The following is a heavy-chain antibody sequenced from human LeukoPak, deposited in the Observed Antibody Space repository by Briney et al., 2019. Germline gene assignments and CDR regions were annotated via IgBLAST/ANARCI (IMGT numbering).Heavy chain of an antibody. Sequence: ASVKVSCKASGYTFTSYYMHWVRQAPGQGLEWMGIINPSGGSASYAQKFQGRVTMTRDTSTSTVYMELSSLRSEDTAVYYCARDQTSYFDWLLYGFDLYYYGMDVWGQGTTVTVSS. CDR2: INPSGGSA. CDR3: ARDQTSYFDWLLYGFDLYYYGMDV. V-gene: IGHV1-46*01. CDR1: GYTFTSYY. D-gene: IGHD3-9*01. J-gene: IGHJ6*02.